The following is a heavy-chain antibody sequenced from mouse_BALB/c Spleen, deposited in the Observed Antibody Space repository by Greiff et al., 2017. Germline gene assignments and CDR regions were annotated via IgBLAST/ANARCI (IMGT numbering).Heavy chain of an antibody. V-gene: IGHV5-15*02. CDR1: GFTFSDYG. Sequence: EVQRVESGGGLVQPGGSRKLSCAASGFTFSDYGMAWVRQAPGKGPEWVAFISNLAYSIYYADTVTGRFTISRENAKNTLYLEMSSLRSEDTAMYYCARGYYYGSSYDYAMDYWGQGTSVTVSS. CDR3: ARGYYYGSSYDYAMDY. J-gene: IGHJ4*01. D-gene: IGHD1-1*01. CDR2: ISNLAYSI.